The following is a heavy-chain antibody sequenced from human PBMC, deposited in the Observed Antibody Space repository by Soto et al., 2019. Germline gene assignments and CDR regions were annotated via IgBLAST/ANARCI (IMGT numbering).Heavy chain of an antibody. CDR1: GFTVGNNY. CDR3: ARDSSTAAGFDY. V-gene: IGHV3-53*01. D-gene: IGHD6-13*01. J-gene: IGHJ4*02. Sequence: GALRISCSASGFTVGNNYMIWVRQAPGKGLEWVSVIYSGGPTYYADSVQGRFTISRDTSKNMLYLQMNSLRAEDTAVYYCARDSSTAAGFDYWGQGTLVTVSS. CDR2: IYSGGPT.